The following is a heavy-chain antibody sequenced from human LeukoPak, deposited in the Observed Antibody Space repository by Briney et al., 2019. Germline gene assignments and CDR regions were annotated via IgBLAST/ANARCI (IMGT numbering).Heavy chain of an antibody. D-gene: IGHD4-17*01. CDR1: GFTFSTYA. Sequence: GGSLRLSCAASGFTFSTYAMTWVRQAPGKGLELVSSISGSGAGKFYAAPVKGRFTTSRDNSKNTLFVQMNNLRADDTAVYYCAKAAYGDYAGAFDIWGQGTMVIVSS. V-gene: IGHV3-23*01. J-gene: IGHJ3*02. CDR2: ISGSGAGK. CDR3: AKAAYGDYAGAFDI.